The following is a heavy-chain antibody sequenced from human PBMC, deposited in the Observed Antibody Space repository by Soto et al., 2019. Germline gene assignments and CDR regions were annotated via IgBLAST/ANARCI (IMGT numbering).Heavy chain of an antibody. Sequence: GGSLRLSCAASGFTFSSYGMSWVRQAPGKGLEWVSAISGSGGSTYYAGSVKGRFTISRDNSKNTLYLQMNSLRAEDTAVYYCAKCITMIVVARTYFDYWGQGTLVTVSS. CDR2: ISGSGGST. D-gene: IGHD3-22*01. J-gene: IGHJ4*02. V-gene: IGHV3-23*01. CDR3: AKCITMIVVARTYFDY. CDR1: GFTFSSYG.